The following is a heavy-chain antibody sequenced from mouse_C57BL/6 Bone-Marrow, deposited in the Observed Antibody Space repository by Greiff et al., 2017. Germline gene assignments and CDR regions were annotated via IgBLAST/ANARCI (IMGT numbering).Heavy chain of an antibody. D-gene: IGHD4-1*01. J-gene: IGHJ4*01. CDR2: IWRGGST. V-gene: IGHV2-5*01. CDR3: AKEVTGPYYYAMDY. Sequence: VKLVESGPGLVQPSQSLSITCTVSGFSLTSYGVHWVRQSPGKGLEWLGVIWRGGSTDYNAAFMSRLSITKDNSKSQVFFKMNSLQADDTAIYYCAKEVTGPYYYAMDYWGQGTSVTVSS. CDR1: GFSLTSYG.